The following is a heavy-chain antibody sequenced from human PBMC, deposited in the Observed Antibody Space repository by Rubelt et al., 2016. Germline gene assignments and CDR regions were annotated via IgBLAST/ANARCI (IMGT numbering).Heavy chain of an antibody. V-gene: IGHV3-33*01. Sequence: QVRLVESGGGVVQPGRSLRLSCVASGFTFSSYGIHWVRQAPGKGLEWVAVIWYDGSNNYYADSVKGRFTISRDNLKNTVYLQMNSLRAEDTAVYFCARDFSNYGFDYWGQGTLVTVSS. CDR2: IWYDGSNN. D-gene: IGHD4-11*01. CDR3: ARDFSNYGFDY. CDR1: GFTFSSYG. J-gene: IGHJ4*02.